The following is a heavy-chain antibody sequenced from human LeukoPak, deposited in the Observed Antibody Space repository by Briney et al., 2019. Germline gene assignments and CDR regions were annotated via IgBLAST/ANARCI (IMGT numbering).Heavy chain of an antibody. CDR3: ARDFADGYNPHDAFDI. Sequence: GGSLRLSCAASGFTFSSYSMNWVRQAPGKGLEWVSSISSSSSYIYYADSVKGRFTISRDNAKNSLYLQMNSLRAEDTAVYYCARDFADGYNPHDAFDIWGQGTMVTVSS. CDR2: ISSSSSYI. D-gene: IGHD5-24*01. J-gene: IGHJ3*02. V-gene: IGHV3-21*01. CDR1: GFTFSSYS.